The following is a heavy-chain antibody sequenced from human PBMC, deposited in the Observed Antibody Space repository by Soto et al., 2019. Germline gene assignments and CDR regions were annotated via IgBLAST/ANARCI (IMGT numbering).Heavy chain of an antibody. CDR3: AKARSGWYFDL. Sequence: PGGSLRRSCSVSGFTIITYAMHWVRQAPGKGLEYVASSSSNGDSTYYADSVKGRFTISRDNSKNTLYLQMNSLRAEDTALYYCAKARSGWYFDLWGRDTLVTVSS. CDR1: GFTIITYA. J-gene: IGHJ2*01. CDR2: SSSNGDST. D-gene: IGHD6-19*01. V-gene: IGHV3-64*04.